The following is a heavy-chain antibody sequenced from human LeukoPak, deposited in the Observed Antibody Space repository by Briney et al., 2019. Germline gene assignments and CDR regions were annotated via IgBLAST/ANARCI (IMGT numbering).Heavy chain of an antibody. V-gene: IGHV4-4*07. CDR1: GGSISSYY. CDR3: ARDTTSPRYYYYYMDV. Sequence: PSETLSLTCTVSGGSISSYYWSWIRQPAGKGLEWIGRIYTSGSTNYNPSLKSRVTMSVDTSKNQFSLKLSSVTAADTAVYYCARDTTSPRYYYYYMDVWGKGTTVTVSS. J-gene: IGHJ6*03. D-gene: IGHD2-2*01. CDR2: IYTSGST.